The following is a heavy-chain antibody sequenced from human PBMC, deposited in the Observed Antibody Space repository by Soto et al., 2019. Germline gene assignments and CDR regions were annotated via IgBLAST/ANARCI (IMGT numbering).Heavy chain of an antibody. CDR1: GYTFTSYY. V-gene: IGHV1-46*01. CDR2: INPSGGST. CDR3: ARDFMGIAARPLIWFDP. J-gene: IGHJ5*02. Sequence: ASVKVSCKXSGYTFTSYYMHWVRQAPGQGLEWMGIINPSGGSTSYAQKFQGRVTMTRDTSTSTVYMELSSLRSEDTAVYYCARDFMGIAARPLIWFDPWGQGTLVTVSS. D-gene: IGHD6-6*01.